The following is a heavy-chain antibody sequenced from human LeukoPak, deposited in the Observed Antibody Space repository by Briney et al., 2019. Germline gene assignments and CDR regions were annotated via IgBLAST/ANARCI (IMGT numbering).Heavy chain of an antibody. V-gene: IGHV3-30-3*01. J-gene: IGHJ4*02. CDR3: ALHGSGWYSTGRRRLDY. D-gene: IGHD6-19*01. Sequence: QTGGSLRLSCAASGFTFGTYAMHWVRQAPGKGLEWVAVISSHGSNKFYADSVKGRFTISRDNSKNTLYLQMNSLRAEDTAVYYCALHGSGWYSTGRRRLDYWGQGTLVTVSS. CDR2: ISSHGSNK. CDR1: GFTFGTYA.